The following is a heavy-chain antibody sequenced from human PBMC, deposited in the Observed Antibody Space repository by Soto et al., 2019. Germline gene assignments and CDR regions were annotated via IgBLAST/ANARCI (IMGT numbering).Heavy chain of an antibody. Sequence: ASVKVSCKASGYTFTSYYMHWVRQAPGQGLEWMGIINPSGGSTSYAQKFQGRVTMTRDTSTSTVYMELSSLRSEDTAVYYCARDPSGFPSPNWFDPWGQGTLVTVSS. CDR1: GYTFTSYY. V-gene: IGHV1-46*01. CDR3: ARDPSGFPSPNWFDP. J-gene: IGHJ5*02. CDR2: INPSGGST. D-gene: IGHD3-22*01.